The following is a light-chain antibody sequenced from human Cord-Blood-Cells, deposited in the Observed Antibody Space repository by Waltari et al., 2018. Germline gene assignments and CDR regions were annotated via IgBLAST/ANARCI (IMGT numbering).Light chain of an antibody. CDR3: QQLNSYPYT. CDR1: QGIRSY. V-gene: IGKV1-9*01. Sequence: IQLTQSPYSLSASVGDRVTITCRASQGIRSYLAWYQQKPGKAPKLLIYAAATLQSGVPSRFSGSGTGTDFTLTISSLQHEDFATYYCQQLNSYPYTFCQGTKLEIK. J-gene: IGKJ2*01. CDR2: AAA.